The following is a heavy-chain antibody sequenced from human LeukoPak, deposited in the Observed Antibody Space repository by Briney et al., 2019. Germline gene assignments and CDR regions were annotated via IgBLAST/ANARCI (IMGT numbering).Heavy chain of an antibody. V-gene: IGHV3-21*01. J-gene: IGHJ4*02. CDR1: GFTFSSYS. D-gene: IGHD6-13*01. CDR2: ISNSSSYI. Sequence: GGSLRFSCAASGFTFSSYSMNWVRQAPGKGLEWVSSISNSSSYIYYADSVKGRFTISRDNAKNSLYLQMNSLRAEDTAVYYCARDGYSSSWYEAYFDYWGQGTLVTVSS. CDR3: ARDGYSSSWYEAYFDY.